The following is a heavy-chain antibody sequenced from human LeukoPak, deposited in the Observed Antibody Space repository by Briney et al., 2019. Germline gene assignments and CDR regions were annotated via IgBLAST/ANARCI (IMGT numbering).Heavy chain of an antibody. J-gene: IGHJ4*02. V-gene: IGHV5-51*01. D-gene: IGHD1-26*01. Sequence: GESLKISCQASGYNFNSYRIGWVRQMPGKGLEWMGIIYPGDSDTRYSPSFQGQVTISADRSINTAYLQWASLKASDTGIYYCARQTSGSYPYWGQGTLVTVSS. CDR3: ARQTSGSYPY. CDR1: GYNFNSYR. CDR2: IYPGDSDT.